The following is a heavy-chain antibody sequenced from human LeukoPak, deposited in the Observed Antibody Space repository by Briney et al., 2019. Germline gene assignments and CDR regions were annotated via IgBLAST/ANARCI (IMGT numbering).Heavy chain of an antibody. D-gene: IGHD1-1*01. CDR1: GFTVSSNY. Sequence: GGSLRLSCAASGFTVSSNYMSWVRQAPGKGLEWVSVIYSGGSTYHADSVKGRFTISRDNSKNTLYLQMNSLRAEDTAVYYCARDHLQLRGYFDYWGQGTLVTVSS. CDR2: IYSGGST. V-gene: IGHV3-53*01. CDR3: ARDHLQLRGYFDY. J-gene: IGHJ4*02.